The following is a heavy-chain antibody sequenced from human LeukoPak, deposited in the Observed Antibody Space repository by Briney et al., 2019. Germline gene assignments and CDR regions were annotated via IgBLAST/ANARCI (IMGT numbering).Heavy chain of an antibody. J-gene: IGHJ5*02. CDR3: ARDPHQYCSGGSCYYNWFDP. D-gene: IGHD2-15*01. V-gene: IGHV4-4*07. CDR1: GGSISSYY. CDR2: IYTSGST. Sequence: PSETLSLTCTVSGGSISSYYWSWIRQPAGKGLEWIGRIYTSGSTNYNPSLKSRVTMSVDTSKNQSSLKLSSVTAADTAVYYCARDPHQYCSGGSCYYNWFDPWGQGTLVTVSS.